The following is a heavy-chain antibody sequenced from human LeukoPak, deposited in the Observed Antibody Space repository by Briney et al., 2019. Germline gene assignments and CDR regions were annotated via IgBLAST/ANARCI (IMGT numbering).Heavy chain of an antibody. CDR2: INPNSGGT. CDR3: ARVNVAVAGTGFDY. CDR1: GYTFTGYY. D-gene: IGHD6-19*01. Sequence: VASVKVSCKASGYTFTGYYMHWVRQAPGQGLEWMGWINPNSGGTDYAQKFQGRVTMTRDTSISTAYMELSRLRSDDTAVYYCARVNVAVAGTGFDYWGQGTLVTVSS. V-gene: IGHV1-2*02. J-gene: IGHJ4*02.